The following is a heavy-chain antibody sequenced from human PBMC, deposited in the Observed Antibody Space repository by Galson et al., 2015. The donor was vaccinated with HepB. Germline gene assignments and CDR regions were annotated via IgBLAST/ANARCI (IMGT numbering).Heavy chain of an antibody. J-gene: IGHJ4*02. D-gene: IGHD6-19*01. V-gene: IGHV3-23*01. CDR1: GFTFTTYG. Sequence: SLRLSCAASGFTFTTYGMSWVRQAPGKGLEWVSDISAGGISTVYADSVKGRFTISRDTSKNTLYLQMNSLRAEDTAVYYCAKEWPSQYISGWDSDYWGQGTLVTVSS. CDR3: AKEWPSQYISGWDSDY. CDR2: ISAGGIST.